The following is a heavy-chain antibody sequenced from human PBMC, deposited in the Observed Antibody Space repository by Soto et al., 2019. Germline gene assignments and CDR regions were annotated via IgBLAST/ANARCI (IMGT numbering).Heavy chain of an antibody. CDR3: ARVGGYCSGGSCYLDY. D-gene: IGHD2-15*01. V-gene: IGHV3-11*06. CDR2: ISSSSSYT. Sequence: GGSLRLSCAASGFTFSDYYMSWIRQAPGKGLEWVSYISSSSSYTNYADYVKGRFTISRDNAKNSLYLQMNSLRAEDTAVYYCARVGGYCSGGSCYLDYWGQGTLVTVSS. J-gene: IGHJ4*02. CDR1: GFTFSDYY.